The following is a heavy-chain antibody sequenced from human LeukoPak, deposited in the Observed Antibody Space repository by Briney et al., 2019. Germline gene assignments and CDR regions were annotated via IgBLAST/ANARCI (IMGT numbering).Heavy chain of an antibody. CDR1: GFAFDSYE. J-gene: IGHJ4*02. CDR2: ISGSGSTT. V-gene: IGHV3-48*03. Sequence: GGSLRLSCTASGFAFDSYEMNWVRQVPGKGLEWISFISGSGSTTFYADSVKGRFTISRDNAKNSLYLQMNSLRVEDTAVYYCARGFIMIRGVIVYWGRGTLVTVSS. CDR3: ARGFIMIRGVIVY. D-gene: IGHD3-10*01.